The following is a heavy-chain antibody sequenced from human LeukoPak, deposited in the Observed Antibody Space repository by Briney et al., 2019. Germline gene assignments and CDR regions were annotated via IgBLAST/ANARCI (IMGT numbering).Heavy chain of an antibody. V-gene: IGHV3-33*06. CDR1: GFTFSTCH. D-gene: IGHD4-17*01. J-gene: IGHJ4*02. Sequence: GGSLRLSCAASGFTFSTCHMHWVRQAPGKGLEWVALIWYDGSKTYYADSVKGRFTVSRDNSKNTLYLQMNSLRAEDTAVYYCAKDSNDYGDYNYFDFWGQGTLVTVSS. CDR2: IWYDGSKT. CDR3: AKDSNDYGDYNYFDF.